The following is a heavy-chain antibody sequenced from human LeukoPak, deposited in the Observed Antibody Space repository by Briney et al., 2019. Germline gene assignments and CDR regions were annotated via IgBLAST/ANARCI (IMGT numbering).Heavy chain of an antibody. V-gene: IGHV3-7*01. CDR3: AKEHDSSGWYFHYYYYYGMDV. CDR2: INHNGNVN. CDR1: GFTFSSYW. J-gene: IGHJ6*02. Sequence: GGSLRLSRAASGFTFSSYWMNWARQAPGKGLEWVASINHNGNVNYYVDSVKGRFTISRDNSKNTLYLQMNSLRAEDTAVYYCAKEHDSSGWYFHYYYYYGMDVWGQGTTVTVSS. D-gene: IGHD6-19*01.